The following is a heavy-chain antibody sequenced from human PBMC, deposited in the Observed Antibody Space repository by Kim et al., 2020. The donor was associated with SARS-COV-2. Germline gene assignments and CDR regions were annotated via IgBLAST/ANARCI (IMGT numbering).Heavy chain of an antibody. V-gene: IGHV1-18*01. Sequence: ASVKVSCKASGYTFTRYGVNWVRQAPGQGLEWMGWISAHNGNTKYAQRFQGRVTMTTDTATSTAHVEVRGLRPDDTAVYYCARDLANWKRGLGDPWGQGTLVTVSS. D-gene: IGHD1-1*01. J-gene: IGHJ1*01. CDR3: ARDLANWKRGLGDP. CDR1: GYTFTRYG. CDR2: ISAHNGNT.